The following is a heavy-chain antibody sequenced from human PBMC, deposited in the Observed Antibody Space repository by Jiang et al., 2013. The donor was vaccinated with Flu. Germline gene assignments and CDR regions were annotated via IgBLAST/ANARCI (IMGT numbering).Heavy chain of an antibody. CDR1: GGSISSYY. V-gene: IGHV4-59*01. J-gene: IGHJ5*02. CDR2: IYYSGST. CDR3: ARGALLRQNWFDP. D-gene: IGHD3-3*01. Sequence: LLKPSETLSLTCTVSGGSISSYYWSWIRQPPGKGLEWIGYIYYSGSTNYNPSLKSRVTISVDTSKNQFSLKLSSVTAADTAVYYCARGALLRQNWFDPWGQGTLVTVSS.